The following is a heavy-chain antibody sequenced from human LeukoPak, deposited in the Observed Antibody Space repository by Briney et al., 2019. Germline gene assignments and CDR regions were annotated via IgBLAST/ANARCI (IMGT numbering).Heavy chain of an antibody. CDR2: IGSNGDGI. CDR1: GFSFSSYP. V-gene: IGHV3-64*01. CDR3: ARVFYYYYYMDV. J-gene: IGHJ6*03. Sequence: GGSLRLSCAASGFSFSSYPMHWVRQAPGKGLEYVSVIGSNGDGIYYANSVKGRFTISRDNSKNTLYLQMGSLRTEDMAVYYCARVFYYYYYMDVWGKGTTVTVSS.